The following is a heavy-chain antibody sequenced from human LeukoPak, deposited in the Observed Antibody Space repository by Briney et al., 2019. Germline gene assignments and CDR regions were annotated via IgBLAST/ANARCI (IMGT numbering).Heavy chain of an antibody. V-gene: IGHV1-2*02. J-gene: IGHJ6*03. D-gene: IGHD2-15*01. CDR1: GYTFTGYY. CDR2: INPNSGGT. CDR3: ARVVYHYYYMDV. Sequence: ASVKVSCKASGYTFTGYYMHWVRQAPGQGLEWMGWINPNSGGTNYAQKFQGRVTMTRDTSISTAYMELSRLRSDDTAVYYCARVVYHYYYMDVWGKGTTVTVSS.